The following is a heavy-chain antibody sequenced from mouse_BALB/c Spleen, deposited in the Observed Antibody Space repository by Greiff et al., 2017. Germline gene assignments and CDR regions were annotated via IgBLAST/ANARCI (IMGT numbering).Heavy chain of an antibody. CDR3: NAYDYEEYYYAMDY. Sequence: EVKLMESGAELVRSGASVKLSCTASGFNIKDYYMHWVKQRPEQGLEWIGWIDPENGDTEYAPKFQGKATMTADTSSNTAYLQLSSLTSEDTAVYYCNAYDYEEYYYAMDYWGQGTSVTVSS. D-gene: IGHD2-4*01. J-gene: IGHJ4*01. CDR1: GFNIKDYY. V-gene: IGHV14-4*02. CDR2: IDPENGDT.